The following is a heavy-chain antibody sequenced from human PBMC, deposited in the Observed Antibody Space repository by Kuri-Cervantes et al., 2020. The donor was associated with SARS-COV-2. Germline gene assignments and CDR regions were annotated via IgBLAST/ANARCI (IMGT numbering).Heavy chain of an antibody. D-gene: IGHD6-19*01. V-gene: IGHV3-13*05. CDR1: GFTFSSYD. J-gene: IGHJ4*02. Sequence: GESLKISCAASGFTFSSYDMHWVRQATGKGLEWVSAIGTAGDPYYPGSVKGRFTNSRENAKNSLYLQMNSLRAGDTAVYYCARGGQWLVLGNGSIDYWGQGTLVTVSS. CDR3: ARGGQWLVLGNGSIDY. CDR2: IGTAGDP.